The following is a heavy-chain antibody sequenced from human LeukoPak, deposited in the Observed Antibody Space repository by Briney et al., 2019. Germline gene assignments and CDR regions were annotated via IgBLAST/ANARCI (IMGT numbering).Heavy chain of an antibody. CDR1: GYTFTSYY. V-gene: IGHV1-46*04. J-gene: IGHJ4*02. Sequence: ASVKVSCKASGYTFTSYYIYWVRQAPGQGLECMGIINPRGDSTSYAQKLQGRVTMTSDTSTTTVYMELSSLRSEDTAVYYCARDWVPFGSLGYWGQGTLVTVSS. CDR2: INPRGDST. D-gene: IGHD3-10*01. CDR3: ARDWVPFGSLGY.